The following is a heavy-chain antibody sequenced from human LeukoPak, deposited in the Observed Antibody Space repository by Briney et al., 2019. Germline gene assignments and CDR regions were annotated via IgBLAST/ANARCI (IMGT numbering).Heavy chain of an antibody. CDR1: GFAFSSYS. CDR3: AIGGYSSGYYSYYFDY. J-gene: IGHJ4*02. V-gene: IGHV3-48*01. Sequence: GGSLRLSCAASGFAFSSYSMNWVRQAPGKGLEWVSYISSSSSTIYYADSVKGRFTISRDNAKNSLYLQMNSLRAEDTAVYYCAIGGYSSGYYSYYFDYWGQGTLVTVSS. D-gene: IGHD3-22*01. CDR2: ISSSSSTI.